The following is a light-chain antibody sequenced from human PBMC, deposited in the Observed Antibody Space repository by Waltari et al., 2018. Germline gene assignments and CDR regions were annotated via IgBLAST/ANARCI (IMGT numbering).Light chain of an antibody. CDR2: DNN. J-gene: IGLJ2*01. V-gene: IGLV1-51*01. Sequence: HSVLTQPPSVSAAPGQDVTIFCSGSSSNIGNNYVSWYQQVPGPAPKLLIFDNNGRPSGIPYRCSGSKSGTSATLDIAGLQTGDEAHYYCATWDSSLSGGVFGGGTKVTVL. CDR1: SSNIGNNY. CDR3: ATWDSSLSGGV.